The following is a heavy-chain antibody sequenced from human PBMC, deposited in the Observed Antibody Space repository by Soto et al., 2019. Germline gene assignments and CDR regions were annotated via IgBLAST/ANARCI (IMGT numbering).Heavy chain of an antibody. V-gene: IGHV1-69*02. CDR1: GDTFSFYT. CDR3: AASYGSGYRAFDY. CDR2: INPIVSMS. D-gene: IGHD3-10*01. Sequence: QVQLVQSGTKVKKPGSLVKVSCKASGDTFSFYTINWVRQAPGLGLEWVGRINPIVSMSNYAQKFQGRVSMTADKSTSTAYMELRSLRSDDTAMYFCAASYGSGYRAFDYWGQGALVIVSS. J-gene: IGHJ4*02.